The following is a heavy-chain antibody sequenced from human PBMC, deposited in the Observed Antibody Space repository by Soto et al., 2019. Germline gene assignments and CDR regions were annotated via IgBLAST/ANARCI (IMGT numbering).Heavy chain of an antibody. V-gene: IGHV4-59*08. D-gene: IGHD5-12*01. CDR1: GGSLTSHY. Sequence: TSETLSLTCTVSGGSLTSHYWSWIRQSPGKGLEWIGYIFNIGSTNYNPSLKSRVTISMDTSKNQFSLKLTSVTAADTAVYYCARHGWGSGYDDYWGQGTLVTVSS. J-gene: IGHJ4*02. CDR2: IFNIGST. CDR3: ARHGWGSGYDDY.